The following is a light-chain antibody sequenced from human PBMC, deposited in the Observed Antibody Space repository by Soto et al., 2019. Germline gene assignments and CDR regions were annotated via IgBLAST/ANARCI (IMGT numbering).Light chain of an antibody. J-gene: IGKJ1*01. CDR1: ERIGTS. V-gene: IGKV1-5*01. CDR3: QQYNTYSPERT. CDR2: DAS. Sequence: DIQMTQSPSTLSASVGDIVIITFRASERIGTSLAWYQQKAGKAPKLLIYDASSLESGFPSRFSGSGSGTEFTLTISSLQPDDFATYYCQQYNTYSPERTFGQGTKVDIK.